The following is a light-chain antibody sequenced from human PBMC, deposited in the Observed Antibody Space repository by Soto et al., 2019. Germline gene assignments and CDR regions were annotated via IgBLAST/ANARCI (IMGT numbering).Light chain of an antibody. CDR3: QQYNNWTPWT. Sequence: ILMTQSPATLSVSPGDRATLSCRASQSVSNNLAWYQQKPGQAPKLLIYDASTRATGIPARFSGSGSGTAFTITISSLQSEDFAVYYCQQYNNWTPWTFGQGTKLESK. CDR2: DAS. CDR1: QSVSNN. V-gene: IGKV3-15*01. J-gene: IGKJ1*01.